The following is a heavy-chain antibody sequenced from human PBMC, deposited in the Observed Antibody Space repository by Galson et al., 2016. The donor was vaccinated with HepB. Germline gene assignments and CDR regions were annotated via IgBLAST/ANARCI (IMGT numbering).Heavy chain of an antibody. CDR2: VYYTGST. J-gene: IGHJ4*02. V-gene: IGHV4-59*01. CDR3: AREVASRFDY. CDR1: GDSISSYY. Sequence: SETLSLTCTVSGDSISSYYWTWIRQPPGKGLEWIGYVYYTGSTKYNPSLRSPVSISVDTSKNQFSLKLSSVTAADTAVYYCAREVASRFDYWGQGILVPVSS. D-gene: IGHD5-12*01.